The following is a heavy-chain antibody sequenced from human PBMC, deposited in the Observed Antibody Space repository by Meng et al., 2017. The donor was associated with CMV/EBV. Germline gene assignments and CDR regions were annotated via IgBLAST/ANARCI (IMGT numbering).Heavy chain of an antibody. V-gene: IGHV4-39*07. Sequence: GPLRLSCTVPGGSISSSSYYWGWIRQPPGKGLEWIGSIYYSGSTYYNPSLKSRVTISVDTSKNQFSLKLSSVTAADTAVYYCARAATIFEYYGMDVWGQGTTVTVSS. J-gene: IGHJ6*02. CDR2: IYYSGST. CDR3: ARAATIFEYYGMDV. CDR1: GGSISSSSYY. D-gene: IGHD3-3*01.